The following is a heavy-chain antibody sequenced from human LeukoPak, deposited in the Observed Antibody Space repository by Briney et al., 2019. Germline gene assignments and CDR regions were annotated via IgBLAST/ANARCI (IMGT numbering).Heavy chain of an antibody. V-gene: IGHV1-2*02. CDR2: INPNSGGT. J-gene: IGHJ4*02. Sequence: ASVKVSCKASGYTFTGYYMHWVRQAPGQGLEWMGWINPNSGGTNYAQKFQGRVTMTRDTSISTAYMELSRLRSDDTAVYCCAREGPIVGATGYWGQGTLVTVSS. D-gene: IGHD1-26*01. CDR1: GYTFTGYY. CDR3: AREGPIVGATGY.